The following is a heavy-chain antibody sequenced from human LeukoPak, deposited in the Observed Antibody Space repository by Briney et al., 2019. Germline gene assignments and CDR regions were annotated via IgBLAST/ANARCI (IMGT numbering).Heavy chain of an antibody. CDR2: IKQDVSER. Sequence: GGSLRLSCAASGFTFSSYWMSWARQAPGKGLEWVANIKQDVSERYYVDSVKGRFTISRDNAKNSLYLQMNSLRAEDTAVYYCAAHHGELGYFDYWGQGTLVTVSS. CDR3: AAHHGELGYFDY. D-gene: IGHD1-26*01. V-gene: IGHV3-7*05. CDR1: GFTFSSYW. J-gene: IGHJ4*02.